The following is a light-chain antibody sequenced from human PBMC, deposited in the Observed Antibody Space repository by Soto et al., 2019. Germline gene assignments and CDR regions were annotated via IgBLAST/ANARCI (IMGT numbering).Light chain of an antibody. V-gene: IGLV4-69*01. CDR2: LNSDGSH. CDR1: SGYSSYA. J-gene: IGLJ2*01. Sequence: QLVLTQSPSASASLGASXKXTCTLSSGYSSYAIAWHQQQPEKGPRYLMKLNSDGSHSKGDGIPDRFSGSSSGAERYLTISSLQSEDEADYYCQTWGTGPVFGGGTQLTVL. CDR3: QTWGTGPV.